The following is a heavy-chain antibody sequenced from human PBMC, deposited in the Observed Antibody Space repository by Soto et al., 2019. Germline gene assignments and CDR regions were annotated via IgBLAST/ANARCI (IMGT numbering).Heavy chain of an antibody. CDR1: GLTFSSYA. CDR3: AKRSSSSTFDS. CDR2: ISGREDST. J-gene: IGHJ4*02. D-gene: IGHD6-6*01. Sequence: EVQLLESGGGLVQPGECLRLSCAASGLTFSSYAISWVRQAPGKGLEWVTGISGREDSTYYADSVKGRFTISRDNSKNTLYLQMNSLRAEDTAVYYCAKRSSSSTFDSWGQGTLVTVSP. V-gene: IGHV3-23*01.